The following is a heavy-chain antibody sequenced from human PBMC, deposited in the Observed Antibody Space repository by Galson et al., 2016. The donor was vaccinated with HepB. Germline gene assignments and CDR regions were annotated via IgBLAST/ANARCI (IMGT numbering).Heavy chain of an antibody. V-gene: IGHV1-46*01. D-gene: IGHD6-19*01. CDR1: GYTFTSFY. CDR2: INLSGGTT. CDR3: ARDRSGWHNVDS. J-gene: IGHJ4*02. Sequence: SVKVSCKASGYTFTSFYMHWVRQAPGQGLEWMGIINLSGGTTNNAQKFQGRVTMTRDTSTSTVYMELNSLRSDDTAVYYFARDRSGWHNVDSWGPGTLVTVSS.